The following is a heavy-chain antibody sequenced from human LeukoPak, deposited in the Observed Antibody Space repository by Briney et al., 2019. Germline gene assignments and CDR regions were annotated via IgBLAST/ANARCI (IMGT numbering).Heavy chain of an antibody. CDR1: GLNLTTYA. CDR2: ISDRGDST. Sequence: GGSLRLSCAASGLNLTTYAMGWVRQAPGKGLEWVSVISDRGDSTYYADSVKGRFTISRDNSKNTLYLQMNSLRAEDTAVYYCAKGFFRTGRMVRGAFDYWGQGTLVTVSS. J-gene: IGHJ4*02. V-gene: IGHV3-23*01. CDR3: AKGFFRTGRMVRGAFDY. D-gene: IGHD3-10*01.